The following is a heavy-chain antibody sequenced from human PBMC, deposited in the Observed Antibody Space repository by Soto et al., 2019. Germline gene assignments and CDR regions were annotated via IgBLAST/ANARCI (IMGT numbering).Heavy chain of an antibody. V-gene: IGHV3-30-3*01. CDR3: AKEGGYCISTSCPRRIDP. Sequence: PGGSLRLSCAASGFTFSSYAMHWVRQAPGKGLEWVAVISYDGSNKYYADSVKGRFTISRDSSKNTLYLQMNSLRAEDTAVYYCAKEGGYCISTSCPRRIDPWGQGTLVTVSS. CDR1: GFTFSSYA. D-gene: IGHD2-2*01. J-gene: IGHJ5*02. CDR2: ISYDGSNK.